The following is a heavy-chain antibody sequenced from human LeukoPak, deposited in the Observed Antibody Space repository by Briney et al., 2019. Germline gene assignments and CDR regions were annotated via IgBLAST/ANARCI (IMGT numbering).Heavy chain of an antibody. J-gene: IGHJ4*02. V-gene: IGHV3-64D*09. CDR3: VKDTHIVVVTAKYYFDY. D-gene: IGHD2-21*02. CDR1: GFTFSSSA. CDR2: ISSNGDST. Sequence: RGSLRLSCSASGFTFSSSAMHWVRQAPGKGLEYVSAISSNGDSTYYADSVKGRFTISRDNSKNTLYLQMSSLRAEDTAVYYCVKDTHIVVVTAKYYFDYWGQGTLVTVSS.